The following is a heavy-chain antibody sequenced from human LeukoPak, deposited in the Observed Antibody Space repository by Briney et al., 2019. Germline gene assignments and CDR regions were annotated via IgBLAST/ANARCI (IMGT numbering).Heavy chain of an antibody. V-gene: IGHV1-8*03. Sequence: ASVKVSCKASGYTFTSYGISWVRQAPGQGLEWMGWMNPNSGNTGYAQKFQGRVTITRNTSISTAYMELSSLRSEDAAVYYCARAQDSNSGYENWGQGTLVTVSS. D-gene: IGHD5-12*01. J-gene: IGHJ4*02. CDR3: ARAQDSNSGYEN. CDR1: GYTFTSYG. CDR2: MNPNSGNT.